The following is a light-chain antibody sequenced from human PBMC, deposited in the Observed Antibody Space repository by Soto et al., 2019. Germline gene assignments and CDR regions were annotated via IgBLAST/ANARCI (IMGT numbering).Light chain of an antibody. V-gene: IGKV3-20*01. CDR2: GAS. Sequence: EIVLTQSPGTLSLSPGERATLSCRASQSVSNNYLAWYQQKPGQAPRLLIYGASSRATGIPDRFTGSGSGTDFTLTISRLEPEDFAVFYCHQYGSSPTWTFGQGTKVEI. CDR1: QSVSNNY. J-gene: IGKJ1*01. CDR3: HQYGSSPTWT.